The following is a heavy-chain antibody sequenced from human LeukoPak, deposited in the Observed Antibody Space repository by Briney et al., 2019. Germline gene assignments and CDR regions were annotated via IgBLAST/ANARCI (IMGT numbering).Heavy chain of an antibody. Sequence: PSETLSLTCTVSGGSISRYYWSWIRQPPGKGLEWIGYIYYSGRTNYNPSPKRRVTISVDTSKNQFSLTQSSVTPAGTAGDYCTRFHISTGSLDFWRLGPVVSVS. V-gene: IGHV4-59*01. J-gene: IGHJ4*02. CDR1: GGSISRYY. CDR3: TRFHISTGSLDF. CDR2: IYYSGRT. D-gene: IGHD3-9*01.